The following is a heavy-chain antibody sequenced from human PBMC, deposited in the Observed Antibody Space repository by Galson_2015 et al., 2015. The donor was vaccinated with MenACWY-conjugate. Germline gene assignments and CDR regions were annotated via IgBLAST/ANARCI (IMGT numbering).Heavy chain of an antibody. CDR3: AIGASPLTSSLKRDWFYP. CDR2: INAGNGNT. CDR1: GYTFTLYA. J-gene: IGHJ5*02. V-gene: IGHV1-3*01. Sequence: SVKVSCKASGYTFTLYAMHWVRQAPGQGLEWMGWINAGNGNTKYSQKFQDRVTITRDISASTVYMELTSLGSEDTAVYYCAIGASPLTSSLKRDWFYPWGQGTLVTVSS. D-gene: IGHD3-10*01.